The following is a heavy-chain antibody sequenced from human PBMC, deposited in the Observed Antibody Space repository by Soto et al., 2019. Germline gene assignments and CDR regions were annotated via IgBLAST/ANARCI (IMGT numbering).Heavy chain of an antibody. CDR2: ISYDGSNK. CDR3: AREHRHYNDSSGLDY. CDR1: GFTFSSYA. D-gene: IGHD3-22*01. Sequence: GGSLRLSCAASGFTFSSYAMHWVRQAPGKGLEWVAVISYDGSNKYYADSVKGRFTISRDNSKNTLYLQMNSLRAEDTAVYYCAREHRHYNDSSGLDYWGQGTLVTVSS. V-gene: IGHV3-30-3*01. J-gene: IGHJ4*02.